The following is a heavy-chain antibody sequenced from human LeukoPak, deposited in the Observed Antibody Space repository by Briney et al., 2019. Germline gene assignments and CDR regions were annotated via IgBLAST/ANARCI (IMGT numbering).Heavy chain of an antibody. Sequence: GGSLRLPCAASGFTFRSYGMHWVRQAPGKGLEYVSAISSNGGRTYYANSVKGRFTISRDNSRNTLYLQMGSLRAEDMAVYYCATYYYDSGGFHFHHWGQGTLVTVSS. D-gene: IGHD3-22*01. CDR2: ISSNGGRT. J-gene: IGHJ1*01. CDR1: GFTFRSYG. V-gene: IGHV3-64*01. CDR3: ATYYYDSGGFHFHH.